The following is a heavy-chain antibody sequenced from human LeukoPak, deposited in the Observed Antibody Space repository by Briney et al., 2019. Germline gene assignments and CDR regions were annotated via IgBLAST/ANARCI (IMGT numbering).Heavy chain of an antibody. CDR2: ISSSSATT. CDR3: ARLYSGSYYD. V-gene: IGHV3-48*02. CDR1: GFSFSTYS. Sequence: GGSLRLSCAASGFSFSTYSMKWVRQAPGKGLEWVSYISSSSATTYYADSVKGRFTISRDNGKNSLHLQMNSLRDEDTAVYYCARLYSGSYYDWGQGTLVTVSS. J-gene: IGHJ4*02. D-gene: IGHD1-26*01.